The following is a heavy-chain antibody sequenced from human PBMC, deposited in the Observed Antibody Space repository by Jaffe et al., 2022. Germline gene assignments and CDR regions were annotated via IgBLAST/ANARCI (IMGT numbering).Heavy chain of an antibody. CDR3: TRHFPDYGDFPVVAAFDI. D-gene: IGHD4-17*01. J-gene: IGHJ3*02. CDR1: GFTFSGSA. Sequence: EVQLVESGGGLVQPGGSLKLSCAASGFTFSGSAMHWVRQASGKGLEWVGRIRSKANSYATAYAASVKGRFTISRDDSKNTAYLQMNSLKTEDTAVYYCTRHFPDYGDFPVVAAFDIWGQGTMVTVSS. V-gene: IGHV3-73*02. CDR2: IRSKANSYAT.